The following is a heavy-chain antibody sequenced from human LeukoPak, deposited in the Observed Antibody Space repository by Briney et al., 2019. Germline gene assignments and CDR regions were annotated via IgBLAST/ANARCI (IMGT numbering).Heavy chain of an antibody. V-gene: IGHV1-8*03. Sequence: ASVKVSCKASGYTLTSYDINWVRQTTGQGLEWMGWMNPNSGNTGYAQKFQGRVTLTGNTSISTAYMELSSLRPEDTAVYYCARRQYGSGSPLYYWGQGTLVTVSS. CDR2: MNPNSGNT. J-gene: IGHJ4*02. CDR1: GYTLTSYD. D-gene: IGHD3-10*01. CDR3: ARRQYGSGSPLYY.